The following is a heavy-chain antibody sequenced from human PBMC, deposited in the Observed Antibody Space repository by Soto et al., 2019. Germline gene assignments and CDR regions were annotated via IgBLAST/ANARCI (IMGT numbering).Heavy chain of an antibody. J-gene: IGHJ4*02. V-gene: IGHV1-69*01. D-gene: IGHD1-1*01. Sequence: QVQLVQSGAGVKRPGSSVKVSCKASGATFSGSAFSWVRQAPGQGLEWMGGITPTLGTTNYAQHLQGRVTITADEYTATSFMELTSLASADTAIYYCAGGFMTGATIEGFDYWGQGTLVTVSS. CDR2: ITPTLGTT. CDR1: GATFSGSA. CDR3: AGGFMTGATIEGFDY.